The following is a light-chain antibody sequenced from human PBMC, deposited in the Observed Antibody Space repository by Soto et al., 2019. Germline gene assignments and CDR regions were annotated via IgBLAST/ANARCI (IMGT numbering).Light chain of an antibody. J-gene: IGLJ1*01. Sequence: QAVVTQPPSASGTPGLTVTISCSGSSSNIGDNTVTWYRQLPGTAPKLLIYADNQRPSGVPDRFSGSKSGTSASLAISGLQSDDEADYYCAAWDGSLNGLYVFGSGTKVTVL. CDR1: SSNIGDNT. CDR2: ADN. CDR3: AAWDGSLNGLYV. V-gene: IGLV1-44*01.